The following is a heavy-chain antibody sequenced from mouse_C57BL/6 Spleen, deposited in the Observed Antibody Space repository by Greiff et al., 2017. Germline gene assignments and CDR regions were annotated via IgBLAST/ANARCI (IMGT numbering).Heavy chain of an antibody. CDR1: GYTFTSYW. CDR2: IDPSDSET. D-gene: IGHD1-1*01. J-gene: IGHJ1*03. Sequence: QVQLQQPGAELVRPGSSVKLSCKASGYTFTSYWMHWVKQRPIQGLEWIGNIDPSDSETHYNQKFKDKATLTVAKSSSTAYMHLSSLTSEDSAVYYCARSHGSRPYWYFDVWGTGTTVTVSS. V-gene: IGHV1-52*01. CDR3: ARSHGSRPYWYFDV.